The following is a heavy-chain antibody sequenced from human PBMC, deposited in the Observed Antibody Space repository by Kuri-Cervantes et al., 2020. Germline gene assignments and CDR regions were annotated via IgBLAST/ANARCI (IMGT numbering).Heavy chain of an antibody. Sequence: GGSLRLSCAASGFTFSDYYMSWIRQAPGKGLEWVSYISSSGSTIYYADSVKGRFTIPRDNAKNSLYLQMNSLRAEDTAVYYCARDRAVYGNWYFDLWGRGTLVTVSS. J-gene: IGHJ2*01. CDR1: GFTFSDYY. CDR3: ARDRAVYGNWYFDL. CDR2: ISSSGSTI. D-gene: IGHD2/OR15-2a*01. V-gene: IGHV3-11*04.